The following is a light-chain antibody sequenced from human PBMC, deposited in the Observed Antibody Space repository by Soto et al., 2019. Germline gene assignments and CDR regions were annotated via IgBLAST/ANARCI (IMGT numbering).Light chain of an antibody. V-gene: IGKV1-5*03. CDR1: QSISSW. J-gene: IGKJ1*01. CDR3: QHYNSYSEA. CDR2: RAS. Sequence: DIQMTQSPSTLSASVGDRVTITCRASQSISSWLAWYQQKPGSLPRLLIYRASTLESGVPSRFSGSGSGTEFTLTISSLQPDDFATYYCQHYNSYSEAFGQGTKVDIK.